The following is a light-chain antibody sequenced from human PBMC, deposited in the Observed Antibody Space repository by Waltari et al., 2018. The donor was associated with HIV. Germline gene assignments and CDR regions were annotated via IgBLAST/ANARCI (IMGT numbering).Light chain of an antibody. CDR2: DAS. CDR1: QSVGSY. CDR3: QQRTNWPPYS. V-gene: IGKV3-11*01. J-gene: IGKJ2*03. Sequence: EIVLTQSPATLSLSPGARANLSCRASQSVGSYLAWYQQKPGQAPRLLIYDASNRATGIPARFSGSGSGTDFTLTISSLEPEDFAVYYCQQRTNWPPYSFGQGTKLEIK.